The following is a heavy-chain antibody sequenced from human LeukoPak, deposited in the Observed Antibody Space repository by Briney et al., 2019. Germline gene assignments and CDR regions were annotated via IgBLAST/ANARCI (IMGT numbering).Heavy chain of an antibody. CDR2: IYSGGST. CDR1: GFTVSSNY. D-gene: IGHD1-7*01. V-gene: IGHV3-53*01. CDR3: AKDAGNYPYFFDF. J-gene: IGHJ4*02. Sequence: GGSLRLSCAAPGFTVSSNYMSWVRQAPGEGLGWVSVIYSGGSTYYADSVKGRFTISRDNSKNTVYLQMNSLSADDTAIYYCAKDAGNYPYFFDFWGLGTLVTVSS.